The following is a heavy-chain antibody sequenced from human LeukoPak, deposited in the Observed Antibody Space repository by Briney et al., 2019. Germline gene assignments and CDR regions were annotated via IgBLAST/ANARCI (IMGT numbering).Heavy chain of an antibody. J-gene: IGHJ4*02. D-gene: IGHD3-10*01. CDR3: AREGYYGSGSPPSLYFDY. Sequence: GGSLRLSCAASGFTFRNYVIHWVRQAPGKGLEWVAVASSDLNVKLYADSVKGRFTISRDNSRSTLYLQMNSLRPEDTAIYYCAREGYYGSGSPPSLYFDYWGQGTLVTVSS. CDR1: GFTFRNYV. V-gene: IGHV3-30-3*01. CDR2: ASSDLNVK.